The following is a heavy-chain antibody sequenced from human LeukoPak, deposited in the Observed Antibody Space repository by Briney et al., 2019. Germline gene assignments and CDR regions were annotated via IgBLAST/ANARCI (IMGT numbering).Heavy chain of an antibody. V-gene: IGHV4-59*12. D-gene: IGHD1-1*01. CDR2: IYYSGST. Sequence: SETLSLTCTVSGGSISSYYWSWIRQPPGKGLEWIGYIYYSGSTNYNPSLKSRVTISVDTSKNQFSLKLSSVTAADTAVYYCARHIELADDAFDIWGQGTMVTVSS. CDR1: GGSISSYY. J-gene: IGHJ3*02. CDR3: ARHIELADDAFDI.